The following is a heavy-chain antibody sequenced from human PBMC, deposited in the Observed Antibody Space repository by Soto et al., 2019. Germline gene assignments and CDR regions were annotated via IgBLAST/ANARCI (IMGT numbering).Heavy chain of an antibody. J-gene: IGHJ5*02. V-gene: IGHV4-39*01. CDR3: ARGDSGSYNNWFDA. D-gene: IGHD1-26*01. CDR1: GVSMIRSGYY. CDR2: IYYSGST. Sequence: SETLSLTCTVSGVSMIRSGYYWVWIRQPPGKGLEWIGSIYYSGSTFYNPSLKSRVTLSIDTSRNQFSLKLSSVTAADSAVYYCARGDSGSYNNWFDAWGQGTLVTVS.